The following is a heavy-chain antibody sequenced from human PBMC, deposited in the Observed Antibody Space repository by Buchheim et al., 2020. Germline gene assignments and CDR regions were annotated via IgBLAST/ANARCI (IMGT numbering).Heavy chain of an antibody. V-gene: IGHV3-23*01. CDR3: AKRGRATAAGVDFDY. Sequence: EVQLLESGGGLIQPGGSLRLSCAASGFTFNTYAINWVRQSPGKGLEWVSTVSGSAESTWYADSVKGRFTISRDNSNYMVYLHMNSLGAEDTAVYYCAKRGRATAAGVDFDYWGQGTL. CDR1: GFTFNTYA. CDR2: VSGSAEST. D-gene: IGHD6-13*01. J-gene: IGHJ4*02.